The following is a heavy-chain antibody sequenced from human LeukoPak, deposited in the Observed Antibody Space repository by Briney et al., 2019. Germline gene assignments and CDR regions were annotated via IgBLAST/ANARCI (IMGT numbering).Heavy chain of an antibody. CDR2: MNPNSGNT. V-gene: IGHV1-8*01. CDR1: GYTFTSYD. CDR3: ARGIWTSHTVGYYFDN. D-gene: IGHD2-8*02. Sequence: ASVKVSCKASGYTFTSYDINWVRQATGQGLEWMGWMNPNSGNTGYAQKFQDRVTITRDASASTAYMELSSLRSDDMAVYYCARGIWTSHTVGYYFDNWGQGTLVTVSS. J-gene: IGHJ4*02.